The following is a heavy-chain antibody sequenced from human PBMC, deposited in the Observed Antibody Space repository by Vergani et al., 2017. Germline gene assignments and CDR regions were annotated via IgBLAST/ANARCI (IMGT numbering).Heavy chain of an antibody. CDR1: GFTFIMHA. V-gene: IGHV3-23*01. CDR2: LSASDRRT. D-gene: IGHD6-19*01. J-gene: IGHJ3*02. Sequence: EVQLLESGGDLVQPGGSLRLSCAASGFTFIMHAMSWFRQAPGKGLEWVSTLSASDRRTHYADSVKGRFTISSDNSKNTLFLHMNSLRPEDTAVYYCAKVGRSEVAGTFGAFDIWGQGTMVTVSS. CDR3: AKVGRSEVAGTFGAFDI.